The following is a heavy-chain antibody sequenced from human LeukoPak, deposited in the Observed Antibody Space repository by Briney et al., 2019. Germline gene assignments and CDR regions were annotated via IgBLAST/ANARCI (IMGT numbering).Heavy chain of an antibody. CDR3: ARGAYYDILTGYYNYYYYYMDV. CDR1: GGTFSSYA. J-gene: IGHJ6*03. V-gene: IGHV1-69*05. CDR2: IIPIFGTA. D-gene: IGHD3-9*01. Sequence: SVKVSCKASGGTFSSYAISWVRQAPGQGLEWMGGIIPIFGTANYAQKFQGRVTLTTDESTSTAYMELSSLRSEDTAVYYCARGAYYDILTGYYNYYYYYMDVWGKGTTVTVSS.